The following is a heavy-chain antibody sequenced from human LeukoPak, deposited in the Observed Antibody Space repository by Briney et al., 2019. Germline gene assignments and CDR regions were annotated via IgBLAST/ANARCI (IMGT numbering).Heavy chain of an antibody. CDR2: TSGSGSST. Sequence: GRSLRLSCAASGFTFSRNAMSWVRQAPGKGLEWVSSTSGSGSSTYYLDSVKGRFTISRDNSQNTLHLQMNSLTGEDTAVYYCAKVKNDAFDVWGQGTMVTVSS. J-gene: IGHJ3*01. CDR3: AKVKNDAFDV. D-gene: IGHD2-21*01. V-gene: IGHV3-23*01. CDR1: GFTFSRNA.